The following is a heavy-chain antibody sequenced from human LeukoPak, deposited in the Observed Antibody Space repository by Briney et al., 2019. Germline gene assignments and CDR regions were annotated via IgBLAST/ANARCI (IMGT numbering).Heavy chain of an antibody. CDR1: GGSFSGYY. V-gene: IGHV4-34*01. CDR2: INHSRST. J-gene: IGHJ5*02. CDR3: ARGSRYSSSWYVRNWFDP. D-gene: IGHD6-13*01. Sequence: KPSETLSLTCAVYGGSFSGYYWSWIPQPPGKGLEWIGEINHSRSTNYNPSLKSRVTISVDTSKNQSSLKLSSVSAADTAVYYCARGSRYSSSWYVRNWFDPWGHGTLVTVSS.